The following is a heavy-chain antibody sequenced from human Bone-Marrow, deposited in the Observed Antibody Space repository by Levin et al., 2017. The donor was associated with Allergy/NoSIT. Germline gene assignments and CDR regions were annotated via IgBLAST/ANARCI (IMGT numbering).Heavy chain of an antibody. CDR3: ARVRRIHYYDSSGYYYVEYYFDY. D-gene: IGHD3-22*01. Sequence: PGGSLRLSCAASGFTFSSYDMHWVRQATGKGLEWVSAIGTAGDTYYPGSVKGRFTISRENAKNSLYLQMNSLRAGDTAVYYCARVRRIHYYDSSGYYYVEYYFDYWGQGTLVTVSS. V-gene: IGHV3-13*01. J-gene: IGHJ4*02. CDR1: GFTFSSYD. CDR2: IGTAGDT.